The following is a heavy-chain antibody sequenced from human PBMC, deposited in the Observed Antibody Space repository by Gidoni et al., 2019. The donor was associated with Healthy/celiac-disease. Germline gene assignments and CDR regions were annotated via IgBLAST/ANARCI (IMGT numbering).Heavy chain of an antibody. CDR2: INHSGST. CDR3: ARAPRQQLYYYYGMDV. D-gene: IGHD6-13*01. J-gene: IGHJ6*02. V-gene: IGHV4-34*01. Sequence: QLQQWGAGLLKPSETLSLTFAVYGGSFSGYYWSWIRQPPGKGLEWIGEINHSGSTNYNPSLKSRVTISVDTSKNQFSLKLSSVTAADTAVYYCARAPRQQLYYYYGMDVWGQGTTVTVSS. CDR1: GGSFSGYY.